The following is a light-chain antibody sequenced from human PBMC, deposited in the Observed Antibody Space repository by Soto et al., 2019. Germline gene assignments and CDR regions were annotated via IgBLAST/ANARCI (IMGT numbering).Light chain of an antibody. J-gene: IGKJ2*01. CDR1: QSISSW. Sequence: DIPMTQSPSTLSASVGDRVTITCRASQSISSWLAWYQQKPGKAPKLLIYKASSLESGVPSRFSGSGSGTEFTLTISSLQPDDFATYYCQQYNSYSQKTFGQGTKLEIK. V-gene: IGKV1-5*03. CDR3: QQYNSYSQKT. CDR2: KAS.